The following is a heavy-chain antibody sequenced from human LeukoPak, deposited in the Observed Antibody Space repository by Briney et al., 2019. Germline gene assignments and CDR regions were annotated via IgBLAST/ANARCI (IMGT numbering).Heavy chain of an antibody. CDR2: IKSKTDGGTT. V-gene: IGHV3-15*01. J-gene: IGHJ4*02. CDR3: TTGRWERVGALRY. D-gene: IGHD1-26*01. Sequence: GGSLRLSCAASGFTFSNAWMSWVRQAPGKGLEWVGRIKSKTDGGTTDYAAPVKGRFTISRDDSKNTLYLQMNSLKTEDTAVYYCTTGRWERVGALRYWGQGTLVTVSS. CDR1: GFTFSNAW.